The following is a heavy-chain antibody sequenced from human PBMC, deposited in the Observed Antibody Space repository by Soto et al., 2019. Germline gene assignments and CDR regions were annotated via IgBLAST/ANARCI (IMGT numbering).Heavy chain of an antibody. CDR1: GGSFSTYY. Sequence: SETLSLTCTVSGGSFSTYYWNWIRQPPGKGLEWIGYIYYSGTTYYNPSLKSRVTMSVDTSKNQFSLKLTSVTAVDTAVYYCARREIKGPIDYWGQGTLVTVSS. CDR3: ARREIKGPIDY. CDR2: IYYSGTT. J-gene: IGHJ4*02. D-gene: IGHD1-26*01. V-gene: IGHV4-59*04.